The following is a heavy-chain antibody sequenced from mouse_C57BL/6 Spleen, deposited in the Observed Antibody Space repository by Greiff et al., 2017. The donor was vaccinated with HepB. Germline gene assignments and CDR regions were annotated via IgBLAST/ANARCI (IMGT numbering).Heavy chain of an antibody. V-gene: IGHV1-50*01. CDR3: ARWGDTVVATGGYAYYAMDY. D-gene: IGHD1-1*01. J-gene: IGHJ4*01. CDR2: IDPSDSYT. CDR1: GYTFTSYW. Sequence: QVQLQQPGAELVKPGASVKLSCKASGYTFTSYWMQWVKQRPGQGLEWIGEIDPSDSYTNYNQKFKGKATLTVDTSSSTAYMQLSSLTSEDSAVYYCARWGDTVVATGGYAYYAMDYWGQGTSVTVSS.